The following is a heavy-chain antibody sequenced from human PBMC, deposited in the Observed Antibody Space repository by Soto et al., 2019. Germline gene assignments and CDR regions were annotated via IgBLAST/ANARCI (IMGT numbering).Heavy chain of an antibody. Sequence: GGSLRLSCAASGFTVSSNYMSWVRQAPGKGLEWVSVIYSGGSTYYADSVKGRFTISRDNSKNTLYLQMNSLRAEDTAVYYCARDGTYYYYGMDVWGQGTTVTVSS. CDR2: IYSGGST. D-gene: IGHD1-1*01. CDR3: ARDGTYYYYGMDV. V-gene: IGHV3-53*01. J-gene: IGHJ6*02. CDR1: GFTVSSNY.